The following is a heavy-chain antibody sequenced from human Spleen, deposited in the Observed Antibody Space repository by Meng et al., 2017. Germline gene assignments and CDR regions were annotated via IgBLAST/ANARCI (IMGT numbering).Heavy chain of an antibody. D-gene: IGHD2-2*01. J-gene: IGHJ4*02. CDR1: GYTFTGYY. CDR2: INPNSGGT. CDR3: ARAYDGPADLLGY. V-gene: IGHV1-2*06. Sequence: ASVKVSCKASGYTFTGYYMHWVRQAPGQGLEWMGRINPNSGGTNYAQKFQGRVTMTRDTSISTAYMELSRLRSDDTAVYYCARAYDGPADLLGYWGQGTLVTVSS.